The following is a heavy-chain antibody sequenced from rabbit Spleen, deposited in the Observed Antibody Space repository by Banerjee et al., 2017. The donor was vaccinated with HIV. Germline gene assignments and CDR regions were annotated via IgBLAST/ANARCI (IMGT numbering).Heavy chain of an antibody. D-gene: IGHD1-1*01. CDR2: IDTGSRDFT. Sequence: LMEYGGDLVQPGASLTLTCTASGFDFSNYNFMCWVRQAPGKGLEWIACIDTGSRDFTYYASWAKGRFTISKTSSTTVTLQMTSLTVADTATYFCARDTSSSFSSYGMDLWGQGTLVTVS. J-gene: IGHJ6*01. V-gene: IGHV1S40*01. CDR3: ARDTSSSFSSYGMDL. CDR1: GFDFSNYNF.